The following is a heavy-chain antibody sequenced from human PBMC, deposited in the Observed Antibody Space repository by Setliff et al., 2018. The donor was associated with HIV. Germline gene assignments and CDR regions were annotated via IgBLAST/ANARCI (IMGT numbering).Heavy chain of an antibody. D-gene: IGHD3-16*01. J-gene: IGHJ4*02. V-gene: IGHV4-59*12. CDR1: GGSISSYY. CDR2: IYYSGST. Sequence: SETLSLTCTVSGGSISSYYWSWIRQPPGKGLEWIGYIYYSGSTYYNPSLKSRVTISVDTSKNQFSLKLSSVTAADTAVYYCARENLGASYYFDYWGQGTLVTVSS. CDR3: ARENLGASYYFDY.